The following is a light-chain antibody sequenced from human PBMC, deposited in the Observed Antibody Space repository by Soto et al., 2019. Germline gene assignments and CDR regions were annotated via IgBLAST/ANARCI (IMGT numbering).Light chain of an antibody. CDR1: SSDVGGYNY. CDR3: ASFTRSVNVV. CDR2: DVN. J-gene: IGLJ2*01. V-gene: IGLV2-14*03. Sequence: QSALTQPASVSGSPGQSITISCAGTSSDVGGYNYVSWYQQHPGKVPRLIISDVNKRPSGVSDRFSGSKSGNTASLTISGLQAEDEADYYCASFTRSVNVVFGGGTKLTVL.